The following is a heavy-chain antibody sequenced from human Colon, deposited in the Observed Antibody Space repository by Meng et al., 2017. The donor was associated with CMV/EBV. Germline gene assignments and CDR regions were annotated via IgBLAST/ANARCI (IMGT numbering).Heavy chain of an antibody. CDR1: GFPFNNYT. CDR3: ARGRDSRLYNGMDV. Sequence: GESLKISCAASGFPFNNYTMNWVRQSPGRGLEWLSSINSDSVYIYSVHSVRGRFTISRDNARSSLLLQMNSMTVEDTAVYYCARGRDSRLYNGMDVWGKGTTVTVSS. J-gene: IGHJ6*04. CDR2: INSDSVYI. D-gene: IGHD6-25*01. V-gene: IGHV3-21*01.